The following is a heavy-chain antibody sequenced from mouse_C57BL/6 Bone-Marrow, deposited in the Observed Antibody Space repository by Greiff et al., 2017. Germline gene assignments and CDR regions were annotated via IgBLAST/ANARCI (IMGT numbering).Heavy chain of an antibody. Sequence: VQLQQPGAELVMPGASVKLSCKASGYTFTSYWMHWVKQRPGQGLEWIGEIDPSDSYTNYNQKFKGKSTLTVEKSSSTAYMQLSSLTSEDYAVYYCARASIYDYGWGFAYWGQGTLVTVSA. CDR3: ARASIYDYGWGFAY. CDR1: GYTFTSYW. D-gene: IGHD1-1*01. CDR2: IDPSDSYT. V-gene: IGHV1-69*01. J-gene: IGHJ3*01.